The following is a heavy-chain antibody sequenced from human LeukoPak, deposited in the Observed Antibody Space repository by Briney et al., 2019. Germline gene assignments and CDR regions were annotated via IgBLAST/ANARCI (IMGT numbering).Heavy chain of an antibody. CDR1: GGSISSYY. J-gene: IGHJ4*02. V-gene: IGHV4-59*01. D-gene: IGHD3-10*01. CDR3: ARDSGLLWFGDLDY. Sequence: SETLSLTCTVSGGSISSYYWSWIRQPPGKGLEWIGYIYYSGSTNYNPSLKSRVTISVDTSKNQFSLKLSSVTAADTAVYYCARDSGLLWFGDLDYWGQGTLVTASS. CDR2: IYYSGST.